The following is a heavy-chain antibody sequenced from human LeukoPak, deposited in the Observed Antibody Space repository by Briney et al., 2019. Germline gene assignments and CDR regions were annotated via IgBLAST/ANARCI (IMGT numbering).Heavy chain of an antibody. CDR2: IKYDGSEK. CDR1: GFTFSNYW. J-gene: IGHJ4*02. D-gene: IGHD6-19*01. Sequence: GGSLRLSCAASGFTFSNYWMSWVRQAPGKGLEWVANIKYDGSEKYFVDSVKGRFTISRDNAKNSLFLQMNSLRAEDTAVYYCARDVGSSGWEPYYFDYWGQGTLVTVSS. V-gene: IGHV3-7*01. CDR3: ARDVGSSGWEPYYFDY.